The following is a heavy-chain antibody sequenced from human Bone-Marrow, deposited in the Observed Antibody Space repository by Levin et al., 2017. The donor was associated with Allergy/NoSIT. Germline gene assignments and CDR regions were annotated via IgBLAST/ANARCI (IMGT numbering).Heavy chain of an antibody. J-gene: IGHJ4*02. Sequence: GGSLRLSCAASGFTFSSYSMNWVRQAPGKGLEWVSSISSSSSYIYYADSVKGRFTISRDNAKNSLYLQMNSLRAEDTAVYYCARGLGAIFGVVSHAYWGQGTLVTVSS. CDR2: ISSSSSYI. CDR1: GFTFSSYS. V-gene: IGHV3-21*01. D-gene: IGHD3-3*01. CDR3: ARGLGAIFGVVSHAY.